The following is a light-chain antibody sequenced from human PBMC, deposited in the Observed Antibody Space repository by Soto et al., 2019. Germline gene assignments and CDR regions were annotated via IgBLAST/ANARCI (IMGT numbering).Light chain of an antibody. V-gene: IGKV1-39*01. J-gene: IGKJ2*01. CDR2: GAS. CDR3: QQSDNSPYT. CDR1: QSIRHD. Sequence: DIQMTQSPSSLSASVGDRVTITCRASQSIRHDLNWYQQKPGKAPKLLIYGASRLQSGVPSRFGGSGSGTHFTLTISSLQPGDFATYYCQQSDNSPYTFGQGTKLEIK.